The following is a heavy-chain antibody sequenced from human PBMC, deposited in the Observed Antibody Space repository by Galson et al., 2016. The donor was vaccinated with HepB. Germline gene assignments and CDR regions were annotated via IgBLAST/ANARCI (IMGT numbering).Heavy chain of an antibody. V-gene: IGHV3-11*01. CDR3: ARDRKVLLWFGEPEDY. CDR2: ISSSGSTI. Sequence: SLRLSCAASGFTFSDYYMNWIRQAPGKGLEWVSSISSSGSTIYYADSVKGRFIISRDNAKNSLYLQMNSLRAEDTAVYYCARDRKVLLWFGEPEDYWGQGTLVGVSS. J-gene: IGHJ4*02. CDR1: GFTFSDYY. D-gene: IGHD3-10*01.